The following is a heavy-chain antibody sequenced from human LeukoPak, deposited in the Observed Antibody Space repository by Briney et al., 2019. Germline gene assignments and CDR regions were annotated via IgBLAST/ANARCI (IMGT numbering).Heavy chain of an antibody. D-gene: IGHD3-22*01. CDR1: GESLSGYY. V-gene: IGHV4-34*01. CDR3: ARDGGYDSSGYHLLGLYYYGMDV. J-gene: IGHJ6*02. Sequence: SETLSLTCAVYGESLSGYYWTWIRQPPGKRLEWIGEINHSGSTNYNPSLKSRVTISVDTSKNQFSLKLSSVTAADTAVYYCARDGGYDSSGYHLLGLYYYGMDVWGQGTTVTVSS. CDR2: INHSGST.